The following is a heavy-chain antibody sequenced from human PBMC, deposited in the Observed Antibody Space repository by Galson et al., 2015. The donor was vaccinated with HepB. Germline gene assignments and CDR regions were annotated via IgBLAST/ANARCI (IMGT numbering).Heavy chain of an antibody. V-gene: IGHV4-31*02. Sequence: YWTWIRQHPGQGLEWIGYMYYSGATYYNPSLQSRVTISIDTSKNQFSLKLSSVTAADTAVYYCARLGYYYDSGGYYYSDWGQGTLVTVSS. D-gene: IGHD3-22*01. CDR3: ARLGYYYDSGGYYYSD. J-gene: IGHJ4*02. CDR2: MYYSGAT. CDR1: Y.